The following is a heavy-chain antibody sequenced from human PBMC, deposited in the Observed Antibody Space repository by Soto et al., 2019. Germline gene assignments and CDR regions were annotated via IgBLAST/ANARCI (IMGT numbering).Heavy chain of an antibody. D-gene: IGHD6-13*01. Sequence: GGSLRLSCAASGFTFSSYAMHWVRQAPGKGLEWVAVISYDGSNKYYADSVKGRFTISRDNSKNTLYLQINSLRAEDTAVYYCARERRIAAAPAYSYYYGMDVWGQGTTVTVSS. CDR3: ARERRIAAAPAYSYYYGMDV. CDR2: ISYDGSNK. J-gene: IGHJ6*02. V-gene: IGHV3-30-3*01. CDR1: GFTFSSYA.